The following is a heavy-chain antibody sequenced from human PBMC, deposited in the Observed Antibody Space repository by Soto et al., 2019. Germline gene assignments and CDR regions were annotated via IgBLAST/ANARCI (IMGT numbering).Heavy chain of an antibody. CDR1: GFTFNRNA. V-gene: IGHV3-30*04. CDR2: ISHDGGNY. CDR3: ARDPTRAGDWYFDL. J-gene: IGHJ2*01. Sequence: QEQVVESGGGVVQPGRSLRVSCTASGFTFNRNAMHWIRQAPGKGPEWVALISHDGGNYDYADSVKGRFSISRDNSKNTLYLQMNSLTTEDTAVYYCARDPTRAGDWYFDLWGRGTLVTVSS.